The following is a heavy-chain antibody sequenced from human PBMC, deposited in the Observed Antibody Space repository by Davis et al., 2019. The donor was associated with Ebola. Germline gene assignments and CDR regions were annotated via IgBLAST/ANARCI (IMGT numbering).Heavy chain of an antibody. Sequence: GESLKISCAASGFTFSGSAMHWVRQASGKGLEWVGRIRSKANSHATAYAASVKGRFTISRDDSKNTAYLQMNSLKTEDTAVYYCTSTYSSFDYWGQGTLVTVSS. J-gene: IGHJ4*02. CDR3: TSTYSSFDY. CDR1: GFTFSGSA. V-gene: IGHV3-73*01. D-gene: IGHD2-21*01. CDR2: IRSKANSHAT.